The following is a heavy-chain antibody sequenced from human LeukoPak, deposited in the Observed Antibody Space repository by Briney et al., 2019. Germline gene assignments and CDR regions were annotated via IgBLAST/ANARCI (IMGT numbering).Heavy chain of an antibody. D-gene: IGHD3-10*01. Sequence: PSETLSLTCTVSGGSISSYYWSWIRQPPGKGLEWIGYIYYSGSTNYNASPKSRGTITTDTSYNRFSLMLRSVTAADTAAYYCGGDYYGSYFDYWGQGTRVTVSS. V-gene: IGHV4-59*01. J-gene: IGHJ4*02. CDR1: GGSISSYY. CDR2: IYYSGST. CDR3: GGDYYGSYFDY.